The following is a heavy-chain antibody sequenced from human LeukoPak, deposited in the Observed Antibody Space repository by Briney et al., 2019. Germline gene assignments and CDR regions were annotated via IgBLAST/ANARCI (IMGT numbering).Heavy chain of an antibody. CDR3: ARGCSAGTPHNWFDP. D-gene: IGHD6-13*01. Sequence: SETLSLTCTVSGGSISRSSYYWGWIRQPPGKGLEWIGYIYYSGSTNYNPSLKSRVTISVDTSKNQFSLKLSSVTAADTAVYYCARGCSAGTPHNWFDPWGQGTLVTVSS. J-gene: IGHJ5*02. CDR2: IYYSGST. CDR1: GGSISRSSYY. V-gene: IGHV4-61*05.